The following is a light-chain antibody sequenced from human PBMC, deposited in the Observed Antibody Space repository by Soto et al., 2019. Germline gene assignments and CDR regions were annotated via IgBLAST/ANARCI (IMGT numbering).Light chain of an antibody. CDR2: LGS. CDR3: MQVGFT. V-gene: IGKV2-28*01. CDR1: QSLLHSNGYNY. Sequence: DIVMTQSPLSLPVTPGEPASISCRSSQSLLHSNGYNYLDWYLQKPGQSPQLLIYLGSNRASGVPDRFSGSGPGTDFTLKISRVEAEDVGVYYCMQVGFTFGPGTKVDIK. J-gene: IGKJ3*01.